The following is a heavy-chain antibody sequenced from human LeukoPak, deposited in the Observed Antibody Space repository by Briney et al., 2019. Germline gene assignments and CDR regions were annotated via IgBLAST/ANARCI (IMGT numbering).Heavy chain of an antibody. Sequence: GSSVTVSCTASGGTFSSYAISWVRQAPGQGLEWMGGIIPIFGTANYAQKFQGRVTITADESTSTAYMELSSLRSEDTAVYYCASVQVGYCSGGSCYSPWFDPWGQGTLVTVSS. J-gene: IGHJ5*02. CDR2: IIPIFGTA. CDR1: GGTFSSYA. V-gene: IGHV1-69*01. D-gene: IGHD2-15*01. CDR3: ASVQVGYCSGGSCYSPWFDP.